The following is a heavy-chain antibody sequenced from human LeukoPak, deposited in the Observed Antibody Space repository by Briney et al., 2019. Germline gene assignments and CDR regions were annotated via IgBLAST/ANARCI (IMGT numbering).Heavy chain of an antibody. D-gene: IGHD6-19*01. CDR1: GYTFTSYG. CDR2: ISAYNGNT. J-gene: IGHJ4*02. CDR3: LTGDSSGWQ. Sequence: ASVKVSCKASGYTFTSYGISWVRQAPGQGLEWMGWISAYNGNTNYAQKLQGRVTMTTDTSTTTAYLELTSLRSDDTAVYYCLTGDSSGWQWGQGALVTVSS. V-gene: IGHV1-18*01.